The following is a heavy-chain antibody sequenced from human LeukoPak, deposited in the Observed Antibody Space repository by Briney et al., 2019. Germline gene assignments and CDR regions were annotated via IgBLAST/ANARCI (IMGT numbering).Heavy chain of an antibody. V-gene: IGHV3-23*01. J-gene: IGHJ4*02. CDR2: ISGSGGST. CDR1: GFTFSSYA. D-gene: IGHD3-10*01. CDR3: AKVSMVRGVTDKIDY. Sequence: GGSLRLSCAASGFTFSSYAMSWVRQAPGKGLEWVSAISGSGGSTYYADSVKGRFTISRDNSKNTLYLQMNSLRAEDTAVYYCAKVSMVRGVTDKIDYWGQGTLVTVSS.